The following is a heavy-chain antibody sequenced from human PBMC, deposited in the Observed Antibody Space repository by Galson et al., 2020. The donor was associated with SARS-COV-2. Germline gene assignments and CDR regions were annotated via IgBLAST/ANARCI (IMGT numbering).Heavy chain of an antibody. CDR1: GFTFSSYA. J-gene: IGHJ3*02. CDR2: TAYDGSNI. V-gene: IGHV3-30-3*01. D-gene: IGHD3-22*01. CDR3: ASNFETSGYLDDFDM. Sequence: GGSLRLSCAASGFTFSSYAMHWVRQAPGKGLEWVAVTAYDGSNIYYADSVKGRFTISRDNSKTTLFLQMNSLRAEDTAVYYCASNFETSGYLDDFDMWGQGTMVTVSS.